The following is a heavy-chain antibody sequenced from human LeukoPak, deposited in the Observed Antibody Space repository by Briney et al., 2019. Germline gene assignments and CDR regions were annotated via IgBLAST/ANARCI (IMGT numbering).Heavy chain of an antibody. CDR2: ISSSSNTI. D-gene: IGHD3-22*01. V-gene: IGHV3-23*01. CDR3: AKLLTGGSSGPDY. Sequence: GGSLRLSCAASGFTFSSYAMSWVRQAPGKGLEWVSYISSSSNTIYYADSVKGRFTISRDNSKNTLYLQMNSLRAEDTAVYYCAKLLTGGSSGPDYWGQGTLVTVSS. J-gene: IGHJ4*02. CDR1: GFTFSSYA.